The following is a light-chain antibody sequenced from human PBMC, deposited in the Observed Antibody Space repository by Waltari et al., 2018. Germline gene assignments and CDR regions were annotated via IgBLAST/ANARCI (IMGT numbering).Light chain of an antibody. CDR1: QSVSSSY. V-gene: IGKV3-20*01. J-gene: IGKJ2*01. Sequence: ELVLTQSPGTLSLSPGERATLSGRASQSVSSSYLAWYQQKPGQAPRLLIYGASSRATGIPDRFSGRGSGTDFTLTISRLEPEDFAVYYCQQYGSSPYTFGPGTKVEIK. CDR2: GAS. CDR3: QQYGSSPYT.